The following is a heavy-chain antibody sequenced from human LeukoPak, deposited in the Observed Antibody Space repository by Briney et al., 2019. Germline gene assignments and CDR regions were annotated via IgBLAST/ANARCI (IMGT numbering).Heavy chain of an antibody. CDR2: IYSGGST. J-gene: IGHJ4*02. V-gene: IGHV3-66*01. D-gene: IGHD3-10*01. CDR1: GFTVSSNY. CDR3: AGEGREGFGYFDY. Sequence: GGSLRLSCAASGFTVSSNYMSWVRQAPGKGLEWVSVIYSGGSTYYADSVKGRFTISRDNSKNTLYLQMNSQRAEDTAVYYCAGEGREGFGYFDYWGQGTLVTVSS.